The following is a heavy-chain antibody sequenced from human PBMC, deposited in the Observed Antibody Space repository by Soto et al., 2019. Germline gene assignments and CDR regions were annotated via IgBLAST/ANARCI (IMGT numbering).Heavy chain of an antibody. Sequence: QVHLVQSGPEVKKPGASVKVSCRASGYTLTSYGFSWVRQAPGQGLEWMGWINNYNGNTKLAQKFQGRVTMTTDTSTSTGHMELRSLRSDGTAVYYWAREYYHDSRGHIDHWGQGTLVTVSS. J-gene: IGHJ4*02. V-gene: IGHV1-18*01. CDR1: GYTLTSYG. D-gene: IGHD3-22*01. CDR3: AREYYHDSRGHIDH. CDR2: INNYNGNT.